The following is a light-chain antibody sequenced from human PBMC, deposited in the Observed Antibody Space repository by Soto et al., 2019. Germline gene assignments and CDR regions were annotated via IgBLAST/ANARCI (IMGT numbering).Light chain of an antibody. CDR1: QSISDT. V-gene: IGKV3D-15*01. Sequence: EIVMTQSPATLSVSPGGRATLSCRASQSISDTLAWYQQKPGQAPRLLIHGASSRATDTPDRLSGTGSATDFTLTISRLEPEDFAVYYCHQYHRTPRTFGQGTKVDIK. J-gene: IGKJ1*01. CDR2: GAS. CDR3: HQYHRTPRT.